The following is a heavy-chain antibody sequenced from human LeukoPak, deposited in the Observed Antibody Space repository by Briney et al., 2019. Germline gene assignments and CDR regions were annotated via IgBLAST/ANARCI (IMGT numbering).Heavy chain of an antibody. Sequence: SETLSLTCSVSGGTLNSFYWSWIRQPPGKGLEWIGYIYYSGSTNYNPSLKSRVTISVDTSKNQFSLKLSSVTAADTAVYYCARHAWGGYFDYWGQGTLVTVSS. D-gene: IGHD3-10*01. CDR3: ARHAWGGYFDY. CDR1: GGTLNSFY. V-gene: IGHV4-59*08. CDR2: IYYSGST. J-gene: IGHJ4*02.